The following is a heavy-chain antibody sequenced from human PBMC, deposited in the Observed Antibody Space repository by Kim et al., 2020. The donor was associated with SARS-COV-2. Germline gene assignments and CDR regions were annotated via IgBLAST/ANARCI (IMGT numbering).Heavy chain of an antibody. CDR3: ARQHQQLGYYYYYGMDV. D-gene: IGHD6-13*01. V-gene: IGHV1-3*01. J-gene: IGHJ6*02. Sequence: QGRVTITRDTSANTVYMELSSLGSEDTAVYYCARQHQQLGYYYYYGMDVWGQGTTVTVSS.